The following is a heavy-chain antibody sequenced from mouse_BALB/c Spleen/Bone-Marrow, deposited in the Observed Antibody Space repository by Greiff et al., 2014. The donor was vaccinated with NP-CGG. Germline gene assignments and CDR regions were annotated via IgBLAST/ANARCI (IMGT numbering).Heavy chain of an antibody. CDR3: APLSRHFDV. V-gene: IGHV1S135*01. D-gene: IGHD3-3*01. CDR2: IDPFNGGT. CDR1: GYSFTSYY. Sequence: EVKLMESGPELMKPGASVKIPCKASGYSFTSYYMHWVKQSHGKSLEWIGYIDPFNGGTSYNQKFKGKATLTVDKSSSTAYMHLSSLTSEDSAVYYCAPLSRHFDVWGAGTTVTVST. J-gene: IGHJ1*01.